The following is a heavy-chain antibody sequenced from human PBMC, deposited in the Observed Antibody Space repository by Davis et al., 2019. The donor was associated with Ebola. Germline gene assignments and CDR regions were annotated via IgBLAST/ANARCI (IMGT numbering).Heavy chain of an antibody. CDR1: GFTFSSYS. D-gene: IGHD2-15*01. CDR2: ISSSSSYI. Sequence: PGGSLRLSCAASGFTFSSYSMNWVRQAPGKGLEWVSSISSSSSYIYYADSVKGRFTISRDNAKNSLYLQMNSLRAEDTAVYYCAREIVVVVAGEFDYWGQGTLVTVSS. J-gene: IGHJ4*02. V-gene: IGHV3-21*01. CDR3: AREIVVVVAGEFDY.